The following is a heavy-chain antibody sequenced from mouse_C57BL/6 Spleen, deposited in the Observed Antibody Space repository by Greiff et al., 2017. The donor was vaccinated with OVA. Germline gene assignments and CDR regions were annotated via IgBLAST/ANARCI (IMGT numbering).Heavy chain of an antibody. Sequence: EVKLVESGEGLVKPGGSLKLSCAASGFTFSSYAMSWVRQTPAKRLEWVAYISSGGDYIYYADTVKGRFTISRDNARNTLYLQMSSLKSEDTAMYYCTRDQDYGSSSYAMDYWGQGTSVTVSS. CDR2: ISSGGDYI. CDR1: GFTFSSYA. CDR3: TRDQDYGSSSYAMDY. V-gene: IGHV5-9-1*02. D-gene: IGHD1-1*01. J-gene: IGHJ4*01.